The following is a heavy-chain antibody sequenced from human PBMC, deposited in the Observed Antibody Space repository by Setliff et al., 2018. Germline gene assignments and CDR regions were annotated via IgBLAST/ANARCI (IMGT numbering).Heavy chain of an antibody. Sequence: ASVKVSCKASGYTFTNHYMHWVRQAPGQGLEWMGMINPGGGSTTYAQKFQGRVTMTRDTSTSTVYMELSSLRTEDTAVYFCARGYYDSYARYYVVGDYWGQGTPVTVSS. CDR1: GYTFTNHY. CDR2: INPGGGST. V-gene: IGHV1-46*01. CDR3: ARGYYDSYARYYVVGDY. J-gene: IGHJ4*02. D-gene: IGHD3-22*01.